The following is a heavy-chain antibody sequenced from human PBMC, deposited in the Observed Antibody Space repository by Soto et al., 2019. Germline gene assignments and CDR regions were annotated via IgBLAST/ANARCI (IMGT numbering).Heavy chain of an antibody. Sequence: SETLSLTCTVSGGSISSSSYYWGWIRQPPGKGLEWIGSIYYSGSTYYNPSLKSRVTISVDTSKNQFSLKLSSVTAADTAVYYCARQRRMVRGVIILERGRVDYWGQGTLVTVSS. CDR2: IYYSGST. CDR1: GGSISSSSYY. V-gene: IGHV4-39*01. CDR3: ARQRRMVRGVIILERGRVDY. D-gene: IGHD3-10*01. J-gene: IGHJ4*02.